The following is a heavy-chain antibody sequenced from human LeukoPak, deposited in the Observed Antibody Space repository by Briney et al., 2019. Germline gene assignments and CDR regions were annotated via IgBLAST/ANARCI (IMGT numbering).Heavy chain of an antibody. Sequence: SGGSLRLSCAASGFPFSSYAMSWLRQTPGKGLEWVSGISAGGGSTYYADSEKGRLTISRDNSKNTLYLQMDSLRAEDTAIYYCAKAYGSGNYHHYFDYWGQGTLVTVSS. J-gene: IGHJ4*02. CDR1: GFPFSSYA. CDR2: ISAGGGST. CDR3: AKAYGSGNYHHYFDY. V-gene: IGHV3-23*01. D-gene: IGHD3-10*01.